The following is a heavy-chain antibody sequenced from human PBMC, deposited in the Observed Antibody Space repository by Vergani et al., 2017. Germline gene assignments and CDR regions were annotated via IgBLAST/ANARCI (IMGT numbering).Heavy chain of an antibody. CDR1: GGSFSGYY. V-gene: IGHV4-34*01. D-gene: IGHD6-19*01. CDR3: AKLGPQYSSGWPAGGFDP. J-gene: IGHJ5*02. Sequence: QVQLQQWGAGLLKPSETLSLTCAVYGGSFSGYYWSWIRQPPGKGLEWSGEINHSGSTNYNPSLKSRVTRSIDTSKNQFSLKLSSVTAADTAMYSWAKLGPQYSSGWPAGGFDPWGQGTLGTVSS. CDR2: INHSGST.